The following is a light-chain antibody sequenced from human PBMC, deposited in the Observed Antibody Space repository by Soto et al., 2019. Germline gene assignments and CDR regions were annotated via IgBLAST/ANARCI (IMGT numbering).Light chain of an antibody. Sequence: EIVMTQSPASLSVSPGDGATLSCRASQSVASNEAWYQQKAGQGPRLLIHGASTRAVGVPARFSGSGSGTDFTLTIRSLQSEDFAVYYCQQYHNWPPQYTFGQGTKLQIK. CDR2: GAS. V-gene: IGKV3-15*01. J-gene: IGKJ2*01. CDR3: QQYHNWPPQYT. CDR1: QSVASN.